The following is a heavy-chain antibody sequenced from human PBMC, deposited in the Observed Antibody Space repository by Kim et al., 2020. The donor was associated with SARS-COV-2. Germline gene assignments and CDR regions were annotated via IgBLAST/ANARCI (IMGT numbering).Heavy chain of an antibody. Sequence: LKSRVTISVDTAKNQFSLKMSSVTAADTAVYYCARGYYYDSTPPGNWFDPWGQGTLVTVSS. CDR3: ARGYYYDSTPPGNWFDP. V-gene: IGHV4-30-2*04. D-gene: IGHD3-22*01. J-gene: IGHJ5*02.